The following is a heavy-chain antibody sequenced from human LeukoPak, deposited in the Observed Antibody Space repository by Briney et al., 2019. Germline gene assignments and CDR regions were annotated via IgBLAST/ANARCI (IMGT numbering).Heavy chain of an antibody. CDR1: GFTFSSYS. D-gene: IGHD2-8*01. CDR2: ISSSSSYI. CDR3: ARVVPDIVHGYYFDY. V-gene: IGHV3-21*01. Sequence: TGGSLRLSCAASGFTFSSYSMNWVRQAPGKGLEWVSSISSSSSYIYYADSVKGRFTISRDNAKNSLYLRMNSLRAEDTAVYYCARVVPDIVHGYYFDYWGQGTLVTVSS. J-gene: IGHJ4*02.